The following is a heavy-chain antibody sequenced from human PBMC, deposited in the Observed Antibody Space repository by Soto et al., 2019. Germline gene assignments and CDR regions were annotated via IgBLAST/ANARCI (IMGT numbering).Heavy chain of an antibody. Sequence: EVQLVESGGGLVQPGGSLRLSCEASRGAFGDYWMHWVRQAPGKGLVWVSRINRDANDIIYADSVKGRFTASRDNAKNMVFLQMNSLRVEDTAVYYVARDVPHNGFASWGQGTRVTVSS. CDR3: ARDVPHNGFAS. V-gene: IGHV3-74*01. CDR1: RGAFGDYW. CDR2: INRDANDI. D-gene: IGHD3-10*02. J-gene: IGHJ5*01.